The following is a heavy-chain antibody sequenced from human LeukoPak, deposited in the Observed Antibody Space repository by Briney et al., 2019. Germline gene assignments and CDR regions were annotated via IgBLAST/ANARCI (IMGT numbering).Heavy chain of an antibody. CDR3: ARASRSRYYYFDY. CDR2: INWNGGST. J-gene: IGHJ4*02. Sequence: PGGSLRLSCAASGFTFSSYWMHWVRQAPGKGLEWVSGINWNGGSTGYADSVKGRFTISRDNAKNSLYLQMNSLRAEDTALYYCARASRSRYYYFDYWGQGTLVTVSS. CDR1: GFTFSSYW. D-gene: IGHD3-10*01. V-gene: IGHV3-20*04.